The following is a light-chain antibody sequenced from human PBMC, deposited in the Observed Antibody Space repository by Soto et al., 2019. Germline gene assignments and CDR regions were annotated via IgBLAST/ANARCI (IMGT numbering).Light chain of an antibody. CDR1: QSVRSGY. V-gene: IGKV3D-20*02. J-gene: IGKJ5*01. CDR3: QQRSNWIT. Sequence: EMVLTQSPGTLSLSPGERATLSCRASQSVRSGYFAWYQQKPGQAPRLLIVGASSRATGIPARFSGSASGTDFTLTITSLEPEDFAVYYCQQRSNWITFGHGTRLEIK. CDR2: GAS.